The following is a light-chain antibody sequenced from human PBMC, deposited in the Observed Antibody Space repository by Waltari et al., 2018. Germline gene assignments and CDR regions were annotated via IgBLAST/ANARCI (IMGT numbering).Light chain of an antibody. V-gene: IGKV1-27*01. CDR3: QKYVSAPPT. Sequence: DIQMAQSPSSVSASVGDTVTITCRASERLRTWLAWYQQKPGKAPKLLIYAASILQSGVPSRFSGSGSGTDFTLTISSLQPEDVATYYCQKYVSAPPTFGQGTKVEIK. CDR1: ERLRTW. CDR2: AAS. J-gene: IGKJ1*01.